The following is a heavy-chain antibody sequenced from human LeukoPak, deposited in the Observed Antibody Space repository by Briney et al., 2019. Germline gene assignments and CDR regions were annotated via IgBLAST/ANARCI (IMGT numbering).Heavy chain of an antibody. V-gene: IGHV3-53*01. J-gene: IGHJ4*02. D-gene: IGHD1-26*01. CDR2: IYAGGST. CDR1: GFTVSTDH. Sequence: GGSLRLSCAASGFTVSTDHMSWVRQASGKGLEWVSVIYAGGSTYYADSVKGRFTISRDNFKHTVFLQMNSLRAEDTAVYYCARVWELSFDYWGQGTLVTVSS. CDR3: ARVWELSFDY.